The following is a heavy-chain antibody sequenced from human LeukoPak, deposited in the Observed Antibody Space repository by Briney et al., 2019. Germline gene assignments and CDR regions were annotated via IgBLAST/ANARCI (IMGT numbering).Heavy chain of an antibody. J-gene: IGHJ5*02. CDR3: ARDDSFQFDP. Sequence: ASVKVSCKASGYTFTAYYMHWVRQAPGQGLEWMGWINPNSGGTNYAQKFQGRVTMTRGTSISTAYMELSRLKYDDTAVYYCARDDSFQFDPWGQGTLVTVSS. D-gene: IGHD5-18*01. CDR2: INPNSGGT. CDR1: GYTFTAYY. V-gene: IGHV1-2*02.